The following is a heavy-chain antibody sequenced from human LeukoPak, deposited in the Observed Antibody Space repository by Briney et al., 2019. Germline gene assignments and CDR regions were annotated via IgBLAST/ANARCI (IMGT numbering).Heavy chain of an antibody. Sequence: GGSLRLSCAASGLTFSNFDLSWVRQAPGKGLEWVSLITGNGGSTYYADSVKGRFTVSRDNSKNMLYLQMNSLRAEDTAVYYCARGAFWGQGTLVTVSS. V-gene: IGHV3-23*01. CDR1: GLTFSNFD. CDR3: ARGAF. CDR2: ITGNGGST. J-gene: IGHJ4*02.